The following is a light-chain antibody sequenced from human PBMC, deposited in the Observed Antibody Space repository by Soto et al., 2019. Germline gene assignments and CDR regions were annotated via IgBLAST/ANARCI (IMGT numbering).Light chain of an antibody. CDR1: QSVSNY. Sequence: EIVLTQSPATLSLSPGERATLSCRASQSVSNYLGWYQQKPGQAPRLLIYDASNRATAIPARFSGSGSGTDFNLTISSLEPEDFAVYYGQKGGTFGQGTRLEIK. CDR3: QKGGT. CDR2: DAS. V-gene: IGKV3-11*01. J-gene: IGKJ5*01.